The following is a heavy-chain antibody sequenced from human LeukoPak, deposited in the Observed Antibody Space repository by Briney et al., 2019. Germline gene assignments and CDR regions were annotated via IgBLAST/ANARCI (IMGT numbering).Heavy chain of an antibody. J-gene: IGHJ4*02. Sequence: GGSLRLSCAASGFTFSTYWMSWVRQAPGKGLEWVANIKQDESEKYYVDSVKGRFTISRDNAKNSLYLQMNSLRAEGTAVYYCARDHSGSSYGWRYWGQGTLVTVSS. V-gene: IGHV3-7*01. CDR3: ARDHSGSSYGWRY. D-gene: IGHD1-26*01. CDR1: GFTFSTYW. CDR2: IKQDESEK.